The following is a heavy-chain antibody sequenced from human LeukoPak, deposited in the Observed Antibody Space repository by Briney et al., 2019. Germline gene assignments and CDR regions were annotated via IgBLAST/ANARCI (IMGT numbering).Heavy chain of an antibody. Sequence: SETLSLTCTVSGDSVSTSYWSWIRQPPGAGLEWIGYFYYSGSTNYNPSLKSRVTISVDTSKNQFSLKPTSVTAADTAVYYCARRDGDLWGQGTLVTVSS. CDR2: FYYSGST. D-gene: IGHD2-21*01. CDR1: GDSVSTSY. CDR3: ARRDGDL. J-gene: IGHJ5*02. V-gene: IGHV4-59*08.